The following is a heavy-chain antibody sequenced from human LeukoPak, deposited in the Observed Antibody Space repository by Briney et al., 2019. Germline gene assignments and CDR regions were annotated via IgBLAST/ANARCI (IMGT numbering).Heavy chain of an antibody. Sequence: PGGSLRLSCAASGFTFSSYGMHWVRQAPGKGLEWVAVISYDGSNKYYADSVKGRFTISRDNSKNTPYLQMNSLRAEDTAVYYCAKDLHWGRGSGSYYNVDYFDYWGQGTLVTVSS. CDR1: GFTFSSYG. CDR3: AKDLHWGRGSGSYYNVDYFDY. J-gene: IGHJ4*02. V-gene: IGHV3-30*18. CDR2: ISYDGSNK. D-gene: IGHD3-10*01.